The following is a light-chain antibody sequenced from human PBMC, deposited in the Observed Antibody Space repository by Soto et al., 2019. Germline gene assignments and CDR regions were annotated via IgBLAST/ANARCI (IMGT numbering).Light chain of an antibody. J-gene: IGKJ4*01. V-gene: IGKV1-5*03. Sequence: DVPMTQSPSTLSASVGDRVTITCRASQNINRWLAWYQQKPGKAPKLLVYKASTLDNGVPSRFRGSGSETEFTLTITSLQPDDYATYYCHQYQTSSTFGGGTKVDIK. CDR3: HQYQTSST. CDR2: KAS. CDR1: QNINRW.